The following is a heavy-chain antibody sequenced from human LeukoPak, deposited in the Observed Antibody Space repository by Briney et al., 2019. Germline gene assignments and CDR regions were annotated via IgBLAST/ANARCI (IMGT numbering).Heavy chain of an antibody. D-gene: IGHD6-19*01. CDR1: GFTFSSYT. CDR2: ISSGSRSI. J-gene: IGHJ4*02. Sequence: GGSLRLSCAASGFTFSSYTMNWVRQAPGKGLEWVSSISSGSRSIFYADSVKGRFTISRDNAKNSLYLQMNSLRAEDTAVYYCARVGYSSGLDYWGQGTLVTVSS. V-gene: IGHV3-21*04. CDR3: ARVGYSSGLDY.